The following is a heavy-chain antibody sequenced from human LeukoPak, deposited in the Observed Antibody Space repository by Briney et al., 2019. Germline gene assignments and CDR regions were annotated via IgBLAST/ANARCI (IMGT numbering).Heavy chain of an antibody. V-gene: IGHV3-30*03. CDR2: ISYDGSNK. CDR1: GFTFSIYW. CDR3: ARDSEEHYYYDSSGYPYNWFDP. D-gene: IGHD3-22*01. J-gene: IGHJ5*02. Sequence: QPGGSLRLPCAASGFTFSIYWMSWVRQAPGKGLEWVAVISYDGSNKYYADSVKGRFTISRDNSKNTLYLQMNSLRAEDTAVYYCARDSEEHYYYDSSGYPYNWFDPWGQGTLVTVSS.